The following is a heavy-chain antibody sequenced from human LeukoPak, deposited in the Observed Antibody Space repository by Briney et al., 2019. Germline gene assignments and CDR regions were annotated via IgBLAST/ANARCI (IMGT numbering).Heavy chain of an antibody. V-gene: IGHV3-48*04. CDR3: ARRSPYCSGGSCYPRGGGMDV. CDR1: GFTFSSYW. D-gene: IGHD2-15*01. Sequence: GGSLRLSCAASGFTFSSYWMSWVRQAPGKGLEWVSYISSHSRTIYHADSVKGRFTISRDNAKSSLYLQMNSLRVDDTAVYYCARRSPYCSGGSCYPRGGGMDVWGQGTTVTVSS. J-gene: IGHJ6*02. CDR2: ISSHSRTI.